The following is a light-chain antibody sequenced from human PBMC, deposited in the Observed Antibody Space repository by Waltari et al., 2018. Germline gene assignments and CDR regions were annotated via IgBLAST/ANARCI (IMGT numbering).Light chain of an antibody. CDR1: SSNLGNNV. Sequence: QSVLTQPPSASGTPGQRVTISCSGTSSNLGNNVVNWYQQVPGTPPKLLSYRNDLRPSGFPDRFSASKSGTSASLAISGLQSEDEAEYYCASWDDSLNGHWVFGGGTKVTVL. V-gene: IGLV1-44*01. CDR2: RND. CDR3: ASWDDSLNGHWV. J-gene: IGLJ3*02.